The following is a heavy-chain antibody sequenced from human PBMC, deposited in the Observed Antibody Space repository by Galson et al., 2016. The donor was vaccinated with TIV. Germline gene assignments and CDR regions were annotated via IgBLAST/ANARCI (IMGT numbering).Heavy chain of an antibody. CDR1: GYSISSGYY. J-gene: IGHJ6*02. CDR3: ARDCTSTTCHIYYYGMDV. Sequence: SETLSLTCTVSGYSISSGYYWGWIRQPPGKGLEWIGNIYHTGSTYSNPSLRSRLTMSVDTSKNQFSLILNSVTAADTAMYYCARDCTSTTCHIYYYGMDVWGQGTTVTVSS. D-gene: IGHD2-2*02. V-gene: IGHV4-38-2*02. CDR2: IYHTGST.